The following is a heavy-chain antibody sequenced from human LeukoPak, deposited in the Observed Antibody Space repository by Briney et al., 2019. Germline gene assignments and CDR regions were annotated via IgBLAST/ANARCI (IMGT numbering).Heavy chain of an antibody. Sequence: GGSLRLSCAASGFSFRTHSMKWVRQAPGKGLELVSSITSFGSDIYYADSVKGRFTISRDDGKNSLYLQMNSLGAEDSAVYYCARAHDFWSGYGGNYMDVWGKGTTVTVSS. D-gene: IGHD3-3*01. CDR3: ARAHDFWSGYGGNYMDV. V-gene: IGHV3-21*01. J-gene: IGHJ6*03. CDR1: GFSFRTHS. CDR2: ITSFGSDI.